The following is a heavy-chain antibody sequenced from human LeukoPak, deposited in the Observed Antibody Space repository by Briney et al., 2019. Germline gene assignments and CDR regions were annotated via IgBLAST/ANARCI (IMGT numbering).Heavy chain of an antibody. V-gene: IGHV5-51*01. J-gene: IGHJ3*02. CDR3: ARQFRYCGGDCYDAFDI. Sequence: GASLQISCKGSGYSFTSYWIGWVRQLPGKGLEWMGIIYPGDSDTRYSPSFQGQVTISADKSISTAYLQWSSLKASDTAMYYCARQFRYCGGDCYDAFDIWGQGTMVTVSS. CDR2: IYPGDSDT. CDR1: GYSFTSYW. D-gene: IGHD2-21*02.